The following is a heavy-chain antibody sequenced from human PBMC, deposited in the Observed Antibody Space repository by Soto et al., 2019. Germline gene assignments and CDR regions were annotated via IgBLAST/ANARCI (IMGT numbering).Heavy chain of an antibody. J-gene: IGHJ5*02. D-gene: IGHD3-3*01. V-gene: IGHV1-18*01. CDR3: ARVVDDFWSGYYTPPSLYNWFDP. CDR2: ISPYNGNT. Sequence: QVQLVQSGAEVKKPGASVKVSCKASGYTFTSYSISWVRQAPGQGLEWMGWISPYNGNTNYAQEFQGRAPLTTDPSTRRAHLGLRSLRSDDTAVYYCARVVDDFWSGYYTPPSLYNWFDPWGQGTLVPASS. CDR1: GYTFTSYS.